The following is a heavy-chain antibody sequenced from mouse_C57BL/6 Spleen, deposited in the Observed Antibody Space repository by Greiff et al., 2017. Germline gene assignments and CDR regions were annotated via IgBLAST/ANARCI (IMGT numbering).Heavy chain of an antibody. CDR3: ARLAYGLYYAMDY. CDR1: GYTFTSYW. D-gene: IGHD1-2*01. V-gene: IGHV1-50*01. Sequence: QVQLKQPGAELVKPGASVKLSCKASGYTFTSYWMQWEKQRPGQGLEWIGEIDPSDSYTNYNQKFKGKATLTVDTSSSTAYMQLSSLTSEDSAVYYCARLAYGLYYAMDYWGQGTSVTVSS. CDR2: IDPSDSYT. J-gene: IGHJ4*01.